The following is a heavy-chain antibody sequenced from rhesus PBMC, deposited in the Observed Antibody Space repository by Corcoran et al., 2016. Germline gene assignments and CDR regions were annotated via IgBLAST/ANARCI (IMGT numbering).Heavy chain of an antibody. V-gene: IGHV1-1*01. Sequence: QVQLVQSGAEIKQPGASVKLSCKASGYTFTSYYMHWVRQAPGQGLEWLGLISPYNGNNGYAQNVQGRVTIPTDASTSAGYMELSSLRSEDTAVYYCTREGIRERYFEFWGQGALVTVSS. CDR1: GYTFTSYY. CDR3: TREGIRERYFEF. J-gene: IGHJ1*01. CDR2: ISPYNGNN. D-gene: IGHD5-42*01.